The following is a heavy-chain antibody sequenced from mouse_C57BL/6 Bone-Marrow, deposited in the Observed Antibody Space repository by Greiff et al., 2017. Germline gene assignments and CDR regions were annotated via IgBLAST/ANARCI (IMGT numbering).Heavy chain of an antibody. CDR3: ARSGYGNYSYYAMDY. V-gene: IGHV1-63*01. J-gene: IGHJ4*01. D-gene: IGHD2-1*01. CDR1: GYTFTNYW. Sequence: VQLQQSGAELVRPGTSVKMSCKASGYTFTNYWIGWAKQRPGHGLEWIGDIYPGGGYTNYNEKFKGKATLTADKSSSTAYMQFSSLTSEDSAIYYCARSGYGNYSYYAMDYWGQGTSVTVSS. CDR2: IYPGGGYT.